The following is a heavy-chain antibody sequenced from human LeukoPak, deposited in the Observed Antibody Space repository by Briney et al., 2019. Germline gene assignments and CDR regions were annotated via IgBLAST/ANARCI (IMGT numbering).Heavy chain of an antibody. D-gene: IGHD6-19*01. V-gene: IGHV4-59*08. Sequence: SETLSLTCTVSGGSVSPYHWGWIRQPPGKGLEWTGYIYYSGSTNYNPSLNSRVTISVDTSKNQFSLRLSSVTAADTAIYYCARAVSGRFDYWGQGTLVTVSS. J-gene: IGHJ4*02. CDR1: GGSVSPYH. CDR3: ARAVSGRFDY. CDR2: IYYSGST.